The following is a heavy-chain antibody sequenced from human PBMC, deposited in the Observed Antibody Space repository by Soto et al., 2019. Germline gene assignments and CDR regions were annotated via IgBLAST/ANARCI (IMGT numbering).Heavy chain of an antibody. CDR2: IYYSGST. CDR3: AREGAAGRVDY. V-gene: IGHV4-59*01. J-gene: IGHJ4*02. Sequence: QVQLQESGPGLVKPSETLSLTCTVSGGSISSYYWSWIRQPPGKGREWIGYIYYSGSTNYNPSLKSRVTISVDTSKSQFSLKLSSVTAADTAVYYCAREGAAGRVDYWGQGTLVTVSS. CDR1: GGSISSYY. D-gene: IGHD6-13*01.